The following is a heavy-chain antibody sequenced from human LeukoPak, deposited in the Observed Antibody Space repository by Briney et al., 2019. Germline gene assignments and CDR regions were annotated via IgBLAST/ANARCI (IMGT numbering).Heavy chain of an antibody. CDR3: ARDGPAQMVDFDY. CDR1: GYAFTGSGWY. V-gene: IGHV1-2*02. Sequence: ASVKVSCKASGYAFTGSGWYLYWLRQAPGQGLECVGWIHPNNGATLYAQKFQGRVAMTTDTSISTAYMELSRLRPDDTAMYYCARDGPAQMVDFDYWGQGTLVTVSS. CDR2: IHPNNGAT. D-gene: IGHD3-10*01. J-gene: IGHJ4*02.